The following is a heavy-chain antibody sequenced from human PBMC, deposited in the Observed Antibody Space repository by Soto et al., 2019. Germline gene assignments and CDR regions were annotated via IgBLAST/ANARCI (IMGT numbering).Heavy chain of an antibody. J-gene: IGHJ1*01. CDR2: ISYDGSDK. CDR1: GFTFNNSG. Sequence: QVQLVESGGGVVQPGRSLRLSCRVSGFTFNNSGMHWVRQAPGKGLEWMAVISYDGSDKYYADSVKGRVIISRDNSKNTLNLEMNSLRAEDTAIYYCVKDESINWYSGHFRHWGQGTLVTVSS. V-gene: IGHV3-30*18. D-gene: IGHD6-13*01. CDR3: VKDESINWYSGHFRH.